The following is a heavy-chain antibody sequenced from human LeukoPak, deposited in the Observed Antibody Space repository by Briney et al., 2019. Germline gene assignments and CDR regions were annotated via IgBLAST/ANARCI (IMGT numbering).Heavy chain of an antibody. CDR2: ISWNSGSI. Sequence: GGSLRLSCAASGFTFDDYAMHWVRQAPGKGLEWVSGISWNSGSIGYADSVKGRFTISRDNAKNYLYLQMNSLRAEDTALYYCAKDLEAFSDIVVVVSFDYWGQGTLVTVSS. CDR1: GFTFDDYA. D-gene: IGHD2-15*01. J-gene: IGHJ4*02. V-gene: IGHV3-9*01. CDR3: AKDLEAFSDIVVVVSFDY.